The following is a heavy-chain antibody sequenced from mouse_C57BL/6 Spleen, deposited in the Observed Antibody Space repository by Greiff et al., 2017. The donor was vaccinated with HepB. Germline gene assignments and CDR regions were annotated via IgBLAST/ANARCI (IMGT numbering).Heavy chain of an antibody. V-gene: IGHV1-52*01. CDR2: IDPSDSET. CDR1: GYTFTSYW. J-gene: IGHJ1*03. D-gene: IGHD2-3*01. Sequence: QVQLKQPGAELVRPGSSVKLSCKASGYTFTSYWMHWVKQRPIQGLEWIGNIDPSDSETHYNQKFKDKATLTVDKSSSTAYMQLSSLTSEDSAVYYCARGRDGYCWYFDVWGTGTTVTVSS. CDR3: ARGRDGYCWYFDV.